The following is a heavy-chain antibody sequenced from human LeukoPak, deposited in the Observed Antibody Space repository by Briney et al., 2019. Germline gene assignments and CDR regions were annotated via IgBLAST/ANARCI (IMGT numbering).Heavy chain of an antibody. CDR2: ISDDGVNT. Sequence: GGSLRLSCAASGFTFSNCAMSWVRQAPGKGPEWVSTISDDGVNTYYADSVKGRFTISRDNSKSTLYLQMNSLRAEDTAVYYCARDPSSYSSSWFDYWGQGTLVTVSS. CDR3: ARDPSSYSSSWFDY. CDR1: GFTFSNCA. D-gene: IGHD6-13*01. J-gene: IGHJ4*02. V-gene: IGHV3-23*01.